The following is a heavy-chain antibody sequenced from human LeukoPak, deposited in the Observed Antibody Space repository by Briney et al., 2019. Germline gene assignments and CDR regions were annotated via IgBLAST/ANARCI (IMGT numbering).Heavy chain of an antibody. Sequence: ASVKVSCKASGYTFTGYYMHWVRQAPEQGLEWMGRINPNSGGTNYAQKFQGRVTMTRDTSISTAYMELSRLRSDDTAVYYCARAGINDYGDYNWGQGTLVTVSS. CDR1: GYTFTGYY. V-gene: IGHV1-2*06. D-gene: IGHD4-17*01. J-gene: IGHJ4*02. CDR3: ARAGINDYGDYN. CDR2: INPNSGGT.